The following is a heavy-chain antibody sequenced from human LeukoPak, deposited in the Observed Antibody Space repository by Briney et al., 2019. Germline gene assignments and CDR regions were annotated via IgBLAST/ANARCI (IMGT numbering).Heavy chain of an antibody. CDR1: GFTFSSYA. Sequence: PGGSLRLSCAASGFTFSSYAMHWVRQAPGKGLEWVAVISYDGSNKYYADSVKGRFTISRDNSKNTLYLQMNSLRAEDTAVYYCARGELGTAYDAFDIWGQGTMVTVSS. V-gene: IGHV3-30*04. CDR3: ARGELGTAYDAFDI. D-gene: IGHD7-27*01. CDR2: ISYDGSNK. J-gene: IGHJ3*02.